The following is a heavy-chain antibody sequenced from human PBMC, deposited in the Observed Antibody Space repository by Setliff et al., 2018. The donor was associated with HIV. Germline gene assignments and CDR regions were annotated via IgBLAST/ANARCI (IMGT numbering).Heavy chain of an antibody. V-gene: IGHV1-18*01. CDR1: GYRFMSYG. J-gene: IGHJ4*02. CDR2: TSSFSGAT. CDR3: ATGGGQSFDY. D-gene: IGHD1-26*01. Sequence: ASVKVSCKGSGYRFMSYGFTWVRQAPGQGLEWVGWTSSFSGATKYSQNLQGRVTMTTDTSTNTAYMELRSLSPDDTAVYYCATGGGQSFDYWGQGTLVTVSS.